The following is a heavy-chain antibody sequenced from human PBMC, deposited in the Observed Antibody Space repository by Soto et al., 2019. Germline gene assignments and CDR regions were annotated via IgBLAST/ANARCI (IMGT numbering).Heavy chain of an antibody. Sequence: ASVKVSCKASGYTFTGYYMHWVRQAPGQGLEWMGWINPNSGGTNYAQKFQGWVTMTRDTSISTAYMELSRLRSDDTAVYYCARDSGVVPAAMHYYYYYGMDVWGQGTTVTVSS. D-gene: IGHD2-2*01. V-gene: IGHV1-2*04. CDR1: GYTFTGYY. CDR2: INPNSGGT. J-gene: IGHJ6*02. CDR3: ARDSGVVPAAMHYYYYYGMDV.